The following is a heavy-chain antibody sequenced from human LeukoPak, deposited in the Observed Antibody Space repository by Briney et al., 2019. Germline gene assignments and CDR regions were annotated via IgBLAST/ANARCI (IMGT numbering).Heavy chain of an antibody. CDR3: AKGTGDTAYYFDF. CDR2: IRVSGST. Sequence: LSLTCTVSGGSISSGGYYWSWIRQHPGKGLEWVSGIRVSGSTYYPDSVTGRFTISRDNSENTLYLQMSGLRAEDTAIYYCAKGTGDTAYYFDFWGQGVLVTVSS. D-gene: IGHD7-27*01. CDR1: GGSISSGGYY. V-gene: IGHV3-23*01. J-gene: IGHJ4*02.